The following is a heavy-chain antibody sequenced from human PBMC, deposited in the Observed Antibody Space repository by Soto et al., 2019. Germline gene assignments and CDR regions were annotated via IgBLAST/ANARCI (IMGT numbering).Heavy chain of an antibody. Sequence: GGSLRLSCAASGFTFSSYGMHWVRQAPGKGLEWVAVIWYDGSNKYYADYVKGRFTISRDNSKNTLYLQMNSLRAEETAVYYYSKDQYYDSSGYPSYYYYGMDVWGQGTTVTVSS. CDR1: GFTFSSYG. V-gene: IGHV3-30*02. D-gene: IGHD3-22*01. J-gene: IGHJ6*02. CDR3: SKDQYYDSSGYPSYYYYGMDV. CDR2: IWYDGSNK.